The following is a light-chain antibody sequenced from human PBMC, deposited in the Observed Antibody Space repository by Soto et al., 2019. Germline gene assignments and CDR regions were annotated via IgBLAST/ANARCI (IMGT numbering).Light chain of an antibody. CDR1: SSNIGNNY. Sequence: QAVVTQPPSVSAAPGQKVTISCSGSSSNIGNNYVSWYQQLPGTAPKLLIYDNFKRPSGIPDRFSGSKSGTSATLGITGLQTGDEADYYCGTWDNSLGTGVFGGGTKLTVL. V-gene: IGLV1-51*01. CDR3: GTWDNSLGTGV. CDR2: DNF. J-gene: IGLJ2*01.